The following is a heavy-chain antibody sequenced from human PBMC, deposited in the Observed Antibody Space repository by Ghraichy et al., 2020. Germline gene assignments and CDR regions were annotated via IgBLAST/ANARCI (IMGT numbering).Heavy chain of an antibody. J-gene: IGHJ5*02. D-gene: IGHD1-26*01. V-gene: IGHV4-39*01. CDR2: VFHNGNT. Sequence: SETLSLPCSVSGASVGSNSFYWAWIRQPPGKGLEWIGRVFHNGNTYYSPSLNSRVTISVDTSKNQFSLKLNSVTAADTAVYFCARRFGYSGSCDPWGQGTLVPVSP. CDR3: ARRFGYSGSCDP. CDR1: GASVGSNSFY.